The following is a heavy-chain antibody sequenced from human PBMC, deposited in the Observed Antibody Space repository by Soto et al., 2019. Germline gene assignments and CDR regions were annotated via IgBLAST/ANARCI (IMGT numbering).Heavy chain of an antibody. D-gene: IGHD2-2*01. CDR2: IIPTLGLA. V-gene: IGHV1-69*04. CDR3: ARDRGPAAGYAFDI. Sequence: SVKLACKASGGTFSSYTISWVRQAPGQGLEWMGRIIPTLGLANYAQKFQGRVTITADKSTSTAYMELSSLRSEDTAVYYCARDRGPAAGYAFDIWGQGTMATVSS. J-gene: IGHJ3*02. CDR1: GGTFSSYT.